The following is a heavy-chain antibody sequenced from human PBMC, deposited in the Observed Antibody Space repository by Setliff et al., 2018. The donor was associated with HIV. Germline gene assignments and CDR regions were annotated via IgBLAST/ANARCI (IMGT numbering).Heavy chain of an antibody. J-gene: IGHJ6*03. CDR3: ARGRNCNGGACYPQYYYYYHYMDV. Sequence: SETLSLTCAVYGGSFSGYYWNWVRQPPGKGLEWIGEINVIRTTDYNPSLKSRVTISLDTSKNQFSLNLTSVPAADTAVYYCARGRNCNGGACYPQYYYYYHYMDVWGKGTTVTVSS. V-gene: IGHV4-34*01. D-gene: IGHD2-15*01. CDR2: INVIRTT. CDR1: GGSFSGYY.